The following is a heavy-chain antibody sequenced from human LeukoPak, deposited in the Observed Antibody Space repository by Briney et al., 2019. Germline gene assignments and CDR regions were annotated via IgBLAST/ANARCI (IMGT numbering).Heavy chain of an antibody. J-gene: IGHJ4*02. D-gene: IGHD6-13*01. V-gene: IGHV4-34*01. CDR2: INHSGST. CDR3: ASQGAAARTEHDY. Sequence: KTSETLSLTCAVYGGSFSGYYWSWIRQPPGKGLEWIGEINHSGSTNYNPSLKSRVTISVDTSKNQFSLKLSSVTAADTAVYYCASQGAAARTEHDYWGQGTLVTVSS. CDR1: GGSFSGYY.